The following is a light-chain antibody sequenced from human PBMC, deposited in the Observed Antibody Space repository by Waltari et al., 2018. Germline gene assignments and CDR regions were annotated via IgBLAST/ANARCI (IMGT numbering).Light chain of an antibody. Sequence: QLVLTQPPSVSASLGASVTLTCTLSRGHSSNVIAWLHQQPEKGPRYLMKVNSDGSHSQWDEIPDRFTGSSSGAERYLTISSVQPEDEADYYCQTGGHGTWVFGGGTKLTVL. J-gene: IGLJ3*02. CDR1: RGHSSNV. V-gene: IGLV4-69*01. CDR3: QTGGHGTWV. CDR2: VNSDGSH.